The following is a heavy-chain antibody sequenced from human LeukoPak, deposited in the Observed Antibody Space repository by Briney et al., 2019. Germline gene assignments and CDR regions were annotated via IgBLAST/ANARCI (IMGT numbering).Heavy chain of an antibody. V-gene: IGHV4-59*01. CDR1: GASISDYC. CDR3: AREGDSSSPLDY. CDR2: VYYSEHT. Sequence: SETLSLTCSVSGASISDYCWSWIRQPPGKGLEWIGYVYYSEHTNYNPSLKSRVTISVDTSKNQFSLKLSSVTAADTAVYYCAREGDSSSPLDYWGQGTLVTVSS. J-gene: IGHJ4*02. D-gene: IGHD6-13*01.